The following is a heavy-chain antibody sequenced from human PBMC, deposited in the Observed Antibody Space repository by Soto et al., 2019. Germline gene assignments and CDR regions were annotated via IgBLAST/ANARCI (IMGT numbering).Heavy chain of an antibody. J-gene: IGHJ5*02. V-gene: IGHV3-23*01. CDR2: ISGSGGST. CDR3: AKVPYSSSWPNWFDP. Sequence: GGSLRLSCAASGFTFSSYAMSWVRQAPGKGLEWVSAISGSGGSTYYADSVKGRFTISRDNSKNTLYLQMNSLRAEDTAVYYCAKVPYSSSWPNWFDPWGQGTLVTVSS. D-gene: IGHD6-13*01. CDR1: GFTFSSYA.